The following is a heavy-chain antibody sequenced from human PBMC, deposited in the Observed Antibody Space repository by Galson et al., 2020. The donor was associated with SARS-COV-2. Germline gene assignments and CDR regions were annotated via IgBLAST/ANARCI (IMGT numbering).Heavy chain of an antibody. V-gene: IGHV3-21*01. J-gene: IGHJ6*01. CDR1: GFTFSSYS. D-gene: IGHD2-2*03. CDR3: ARDPGYCSSSSYEAPYYYYDGRDV. CDR2: ISSSSSYI. Sequence: GGSLRLSCAASGFTFSSYSMNWVRQAPGKGLEWVSSISSSSSYIYYADSVKGRFTISRDNAKNSLYLQMNSLRAEDTAVYYCARDPGYCSSSSYEAPYYYYDGRDVWGRDTTVTVSS.